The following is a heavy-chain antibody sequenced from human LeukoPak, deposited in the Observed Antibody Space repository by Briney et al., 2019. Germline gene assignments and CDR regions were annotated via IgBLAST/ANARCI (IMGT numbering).Heavy chain of an antibody. CDR1: GGSISNNAYF. CDR2: IYYSGNT. J-gene: IGHJ4*02. D-gene: IGHD3/OR15-3a*01. CDR3: ARWTKNYFDY. Sequence: SETLSLTCTVSGGSISNNAYFWGWIRQPPGKGLEWIGSIYYSGNTYYNPSLKSRVTISVDTSKNQFSLKLSSVTAADTAVYYCARWTKNYFDYWGQGTLVTVSS. V-gene: IGHV4-39*01.